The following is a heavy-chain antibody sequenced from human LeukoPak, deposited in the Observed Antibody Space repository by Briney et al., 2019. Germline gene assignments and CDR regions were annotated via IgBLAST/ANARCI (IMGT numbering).Heavy chain of an antibody. CDR1: GFTFSNYA. J-gene: IGHJ4*02. CDR3: ASRFEWLSSFDY. V-gene: IGHV3-30*03. Sequence: GRSLRLSCAASGFTFSNYAMHWVRQAPGKGLEWVSLISHDGSSEYYGDSMKGRFTISRDNSRNTLYLQMNSLRAEDTAVYYCASRFEWLSSFDYWGQGTLVTVSS. D-gene: IGHD3-3*01. CDR2: ISHDGSSE.